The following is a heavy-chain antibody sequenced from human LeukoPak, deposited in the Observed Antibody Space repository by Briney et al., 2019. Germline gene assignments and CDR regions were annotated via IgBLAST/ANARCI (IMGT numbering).Heavy chain of an antibody. CDR2: ISYDGSNK. J-gene: IGHJ6*02. D-gene: IGHD3-3*01. CDR1: GFTFSSYG. CDR3: ARDAGVADFTNYYYYGMDV. Sequence: GRSLRLSCAASGFTFSSYGMHWVRQAPGKGLEWVAVISYDGSNKYYADSVKGRFTISRDNSKNTLYLQMNSLRAEDTAVYYCARDAGVADFTNYYYYGMDVWGQGTTVTVSS. V-gene: IGHV3-30*03.